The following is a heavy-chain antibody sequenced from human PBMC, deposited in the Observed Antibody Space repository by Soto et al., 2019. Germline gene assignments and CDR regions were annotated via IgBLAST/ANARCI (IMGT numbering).Heavy chain of an antibody. CDR1: GYTFITSYY. V-gene: IGHV1-46*01. D-gene: IGHD5-12*01. J-gene: IGHJ3*02. CDR2: INPTGTMT. Sequence: ASVKVSCKASGYTFITSYYTHWVRQAPGQGLEWMGIINPTGTMTKYSERFQGRLTMTRRTSTSTDYMELSTLTSEDTAVYLCARDTGYAHDAFDIWG. CDR3: ARDTGYAHDAFDI.